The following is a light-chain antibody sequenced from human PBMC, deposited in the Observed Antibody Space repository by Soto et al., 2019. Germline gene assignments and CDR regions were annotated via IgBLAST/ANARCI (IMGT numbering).Light chain of an antibody. CDR3: QQIYSTPLT. V-gene: IGKV1-39*01. CDR1: QSISTY. J-gene: IGKJ4*01. CDR2: AVS. Sequence: DIQMTQSPSSLSASVGDRVTITCRASQSISTYLNWFQQKPGKAPNLLIDAVSILQSGVPTRFSGGGGGTDFTLTISSLQPEDFASYYCQQIYSTPLTFGGGTKVDTK.